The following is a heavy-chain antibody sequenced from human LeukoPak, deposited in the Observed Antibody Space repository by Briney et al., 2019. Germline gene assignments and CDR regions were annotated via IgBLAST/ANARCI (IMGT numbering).Heavy chain of an antibody. CDR2: IYYSGST. V-gene: IGHV4-59*08. J-gene: IGHJ3*02. CDR1: GGSISSYY. CDR3: ARLRRGDYMPDVFDI. Sequence: PSETLSLTCTVSGGSISSYYWSWIRQPPGKGLEWIGYIYYSGSTSYNPSLKSRVTISVDTSKNQFSLKLSSVTAADTAVYYGARLRRGDYMPDVFDIWGQGTMVTVSS. D-gene: IGHD4-17*01.